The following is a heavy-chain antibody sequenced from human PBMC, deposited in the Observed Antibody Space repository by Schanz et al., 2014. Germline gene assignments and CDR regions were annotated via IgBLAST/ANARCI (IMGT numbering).Heavy chain of an antibody. J-gene: IGHJ4*02. CDR1: TSLFSRSV. D-gene: IGHD2-2*01. CDR3: AKVAPAATYLDS. CDR2: MWNDGIKT. V-gene: IGHV3-33*06. Sequence: QVDLVESGGGVVQPGRSLTLSCAVSTSLFSRSVIHWVRQAPGKGLEWVAVMWNDGIKTHYADSGKGRFTISRDNSKNTLYLQMNSLSAEDTAVYYCAKVAPAATYLDSWGLGTLVTVSP.